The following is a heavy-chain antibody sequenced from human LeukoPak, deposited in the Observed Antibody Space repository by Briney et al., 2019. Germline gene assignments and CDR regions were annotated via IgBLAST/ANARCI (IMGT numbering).Heavy chain of an antibody. CDR2: VNAGNGNT. V-gene: IGHV1-3*01. D-gene: IGHD6-19*01. CDR1: GYTFTSYA. Sequence: GASVKLSCKASGYTFTSYAKHWVRQAPGQRLEWMGWVNAGNGNTKYSQKFQGRGTITRDTSASTAYMELSSLRSEDTAVYYCAREDIAVAADYWGQGTLVTVSS. CDR3: AREDIAVAADY. J-gene: IGHJ4*02.